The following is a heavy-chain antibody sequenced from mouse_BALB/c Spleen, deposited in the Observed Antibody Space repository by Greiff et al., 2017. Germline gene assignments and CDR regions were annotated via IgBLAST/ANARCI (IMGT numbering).Heavy chain of an antibody. J-gene: IGHJ3*01. Sequence: EVMLVESGGGLVQPGGSLKLSCAASGFTFSSYTMSWVRQTPEKRLEWVAYISNGGGSTYYPDSVKGRFTISRDNARNILYLQMSSLRSEDTAMYYCASNRYDGAWFAYWGQGTLVTVSA. CDR3: ASNRYDGAWFAY. D-gene: IGHD2-14*01. CDR1: GFTFSSYT. V-gene: IGHV5-12-2*01. CDR2: ISNGGGST.